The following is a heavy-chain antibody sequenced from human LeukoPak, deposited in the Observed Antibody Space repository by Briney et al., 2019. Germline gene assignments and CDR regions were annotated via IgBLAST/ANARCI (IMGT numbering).Heavy chain of an antibody. CDR3: ARDCTNGVCYMNFDY. D-gene: IGHD2-8*01. V-gene: IGHV1-46*01. CDR2: INPSGGST. J-gene: IGHJ4*02. Sequence: ASVEVSCKASGYTFTSYYMHWVRQAPGQGLEWMGIINPSGGSTSYAQKFQGRVAMTRDTSTSTVYMELSSLRSEDTAVYYCARDCTNGVCYMNFDYWGQGTLVTVSS. CDR1: GYTFTSYY.